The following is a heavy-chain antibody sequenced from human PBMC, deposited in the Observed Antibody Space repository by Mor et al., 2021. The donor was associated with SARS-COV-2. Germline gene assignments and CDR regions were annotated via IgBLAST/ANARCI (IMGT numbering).Heavy chain of an antibody. CDR2: ET. D-gene: IGHD3-22*01. Sequence: ETIYAQKFQGRVTMTEDTSTDTAYMELSSLRSEDTAVYYCATAIYYDSSDKYYFDYWGQGTLVTVSS. CDR3: ATAIYYDSSDKYYFDY. J-gene: IGHJ4*02. V-gene: IGHV1-24*01.